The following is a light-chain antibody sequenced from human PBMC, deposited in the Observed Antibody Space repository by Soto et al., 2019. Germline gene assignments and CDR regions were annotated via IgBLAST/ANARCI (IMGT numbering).Light chain of an antibody. CDR2: YDD. CDR1: SSNIGNNA. Sequence: QSVLTQPPSVSAAPGQRVTISCSGSSSNIGNNAGNWYQQLPGKAPKLLIYYDDLLSSGVSDRFSSSKSGTSASLAISGVQPDDEADYYCAAWDDTLNVVLFGGGTKLTVL. CDR3: AAWDDTLNVVL. V-gene: IGLV1-36*01. J-gene: IGLJ2*01.